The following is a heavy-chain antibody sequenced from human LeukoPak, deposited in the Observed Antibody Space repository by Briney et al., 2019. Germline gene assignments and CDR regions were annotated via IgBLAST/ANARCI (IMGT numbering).Heavy chain of an antibody. V-gene: IGHV4-61*08. J-gene: IGHJ4*02. D-gene: IGHD6-25*01. Sequence: SETLSLTCTVSGGSISSGGYYWSWIRQPPGKELEWVGNIYYSGSTNYNPSLKSRVTISVDTSKNQFSLNLTSVTAADTAVYYCAKNLRNGIAAYDYWGQGTLVTVSS. CDR2: IYYSGST. CDR1: GGSISSGGYY. CDR3: AKNLRNGIAAYDY.